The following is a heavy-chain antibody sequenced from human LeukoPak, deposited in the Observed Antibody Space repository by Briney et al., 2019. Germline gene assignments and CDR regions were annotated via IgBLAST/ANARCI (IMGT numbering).Heavy chain of an antibody. CDR2: IYYSGST. CDR1: GGSISSYY. V-gene: IGHV4-59*01. D-gene: IGHD1-1*01. Sequence: SETLSLTCTVSGGSISSYYWSWIRQPPGKGLEWIGYIYYSGSTNYNPSLKSRVTISVDTSKNQFSLKLSSVTAADTAVYYCARDRRTGDAFGIWGQGTMVTVSS. CDR3: ARDRRTGDAFGI. J-gene: IGHJ3*02.